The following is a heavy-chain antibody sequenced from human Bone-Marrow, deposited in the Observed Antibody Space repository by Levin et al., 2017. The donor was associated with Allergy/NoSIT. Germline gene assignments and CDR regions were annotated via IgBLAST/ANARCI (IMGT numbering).Heavy chain of an antibody. J-gene: IGHJ3*02. CDR1: GFTFDDYA. V-gene: IGHV3-9*01. Sequence: PGGSLRLSCAASGFTFDDYAMHWVRQAPGKGLEWVSAISWNGGSICYADSVKGRFFISRDNAKNSLYLQMNSLRAEDTALYYCAKGITVTTIKDAFDSWGQGTMVNVSA. CDR2: ISWNGGSI. CDR3: AKGITVTTIKDAFDS. D-gene: IGHD4-17*01.